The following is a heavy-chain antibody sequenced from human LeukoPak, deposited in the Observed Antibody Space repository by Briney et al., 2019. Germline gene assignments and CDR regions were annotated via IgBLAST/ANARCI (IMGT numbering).Heavy chain of an antibody. J-gene: IGHJ5*02. V-gene: IGHV3-30*04. CDR2: ISSDGSNR. CDR1: GFTFSSFA. Sequence: PGGSLRLSCVASGFTFSSFAMHWVRQAPGKGLEWVAVISSDGSNRYYADSVKGRFTISRDNSESTLYLQIDSLRPEDTAVYYCAIRYSFGSGTSRINWFDPGGQGTLVTVSS. CDR3: AIRYSFGSGTSRINWFDP. D-gene: IGHD3-10*01.